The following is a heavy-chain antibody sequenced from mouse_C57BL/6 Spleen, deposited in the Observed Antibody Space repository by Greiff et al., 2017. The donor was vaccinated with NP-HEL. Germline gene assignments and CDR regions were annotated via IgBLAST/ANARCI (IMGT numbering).Heavy chain of an antibody. CDR2: IDPSDSYT. CDR1: GYTFTSYW. CDR3: ARSSYYAMDY. Sequence: QVQLQQPGAELVRPGTSVKLSCKASGYTFTSYWMHWVKQRPGKGLEWIGVIDPSDSYTNYTQKFKVKATLTVDTSSSTAYMQLSILTSEDSAVYYCARSSYYAMDYWGQGTSVTVSS. V-gene: IGHV1-59*01. J-gene: IGHJ4*01.